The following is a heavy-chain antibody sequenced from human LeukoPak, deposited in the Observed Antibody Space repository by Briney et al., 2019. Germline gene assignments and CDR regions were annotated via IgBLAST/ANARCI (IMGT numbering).Heavy chain of an antibody. D-gene: IGHD3-3*01. CDR2: INSDGSST. J-gene: IGHJ4*02. CDR3: ARVRAHLEWLNYFDY. CDR1: GFTFSSYW. V-gene: IGHV3-74*01. Sequence: GGSLRLSCAASGFTFSSYWMHWVRHAPGKWLVWVSRINSDGSSTNYADSVKGRFTISRDNAKNTLYLQMNSLRAEDTAVYYCARVRAHLEWLNYFDYWGQGTLVTVSS.